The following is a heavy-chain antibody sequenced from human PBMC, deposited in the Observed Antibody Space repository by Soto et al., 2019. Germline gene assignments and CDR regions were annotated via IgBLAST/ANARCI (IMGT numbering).Heavy chain of an antibody. V-gene: IGHV4-59*08. J-gene: IGHJ4*02. CDR2: IHYSGST. D-gene: IGHD6-25*01. Sequence: PSEALSLTCTVSNGSISSDFWTWIRQPPGKTLEWIGYIHYSGSTNYNPSLKSRLTISVDMSKNQFYLNLSSVTAADTAVYYCASYKRLIADYWGQGTLVTVS. CDR1: NGSISSDF. CDR3: ASYKRLIADY.